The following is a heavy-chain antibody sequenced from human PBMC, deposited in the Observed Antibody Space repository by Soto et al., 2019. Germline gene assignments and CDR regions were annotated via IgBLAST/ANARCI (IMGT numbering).Heavy chain of an antibody. CDR2: INFSGNT. CDR3: ARQRDMYDWLDP. J-gene: IGHJ5*02. D-gene: IGHD2-8*01. Sequence: SETLSLTCAVSGVSISSSDYYWAWIRQPPGKGLEWIGMINFSGNTDYNPSLKSRVTQSVDASKNQFSLRLSSVTAADTAVYYCARQRDMYDWLDPWGQGTLVTVSS. CDR1: GVSISSSDYY. V-gene: IGHV4-39*01.